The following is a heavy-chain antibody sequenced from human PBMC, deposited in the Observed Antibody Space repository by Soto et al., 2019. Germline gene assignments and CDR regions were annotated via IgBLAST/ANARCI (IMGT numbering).Heavy chain of an antibody. Sequence: QVQLVESGGGVVQPGTSLRLSCAGSGFTFSDYAMHWVRHAPGKGLEWVALLSFDESHKYYADSVKGRFTISRDNFQNTVSLLMIRLRPEDTAVYFCARARGFYDTSGFMDLWGRGTLVAVSS. V-gene: IGHV3-30*03. CDR1: GFTFSDYA. CDR3: ARARGFYDTSGFMDL. D-gene: IGHD3-22*01. CDR2: LSFDESHK. J-gene: IGHJ4*02.